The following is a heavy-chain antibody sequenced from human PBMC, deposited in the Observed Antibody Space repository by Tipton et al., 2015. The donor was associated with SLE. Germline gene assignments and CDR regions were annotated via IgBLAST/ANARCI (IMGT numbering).Heavy chain of an antibody. V-gene: IGHV4-59*12. CDR2: IYYSGSA. Sequence: GLVKPSETLSLTCTVAGGSISSYYWGWIRQSPGKGLEWIGYIYYSGSANYNPSLKSRVTISVDTSKNQFSLKLTSVTAADTAMYCCARVERWVQNRGVDSWGQGTLVTVSS. D-gene: IGHD5-24*01. CDR3: ARVERWVQNRGVDS. CDR1: GGSISSYY. J-gene: IGHJ5*01.